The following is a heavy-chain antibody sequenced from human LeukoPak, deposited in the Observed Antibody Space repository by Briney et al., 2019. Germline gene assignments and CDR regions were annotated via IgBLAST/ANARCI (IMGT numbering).Heavy chain of an antibody. CDR3: ARQPTTLYYGMDV. J-gene: IGHJ6*02. Sequence: GESLKISCEGSRFSFSNYWIAWVRQMPGKGLECMGIIYPGDSDTRYSPSFQGQVTISADKSTNTAYLQWGSLKASDTAMYYCARQPTTLYYGMDVWGQGTTVTVSS. CDR2: IYPGDSDT. CDR1: RFSFSNYW. V-gene: IGHV5-51*01. D-gene: IGHD1-14*01.